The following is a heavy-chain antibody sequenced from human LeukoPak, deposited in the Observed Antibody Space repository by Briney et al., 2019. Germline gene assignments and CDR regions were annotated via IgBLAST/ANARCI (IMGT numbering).Heavy chain of an antibody. CDR3: AKDSAETITMVRGVTFDY. Sequence: GGSLRLSCAASGFTFSSYAMSWVRQAPGKGREWVSAISGSGGSTYYADSVKGRFTISRDNSKNTLYLQMNSLRAEDTAVYYCAKDSAETITMVRGVTFDYWGQGTLVTVSS. J-gene: IGHJ4*02. CDR1: GFTFSSYA. CDR2: ISGSGGST. D-gene: IGHD3-10*01. V-gene: IGHV3-23*01.